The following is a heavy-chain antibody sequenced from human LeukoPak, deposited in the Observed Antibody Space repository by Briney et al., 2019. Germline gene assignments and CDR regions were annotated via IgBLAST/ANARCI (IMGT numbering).Heavy chain of an antibody. CDR3: ASYGDYRSDY. V-gene: IGHV4-34*01. D-gene: IGHD4-17*01. J-gene: IGHJ4*02. Sequence: KPSETLSLTCAVYGGSFSGYYWSWIRQPPGKGLEWIGEINHSGSTNYNPSLKSRVTISVDTSKNQFSLKLSSVTAADTAVYYCASYGDYRSDYWGQGTLVTVSS. CDR1: GGSFSGYY. CDR2: INHSGST.